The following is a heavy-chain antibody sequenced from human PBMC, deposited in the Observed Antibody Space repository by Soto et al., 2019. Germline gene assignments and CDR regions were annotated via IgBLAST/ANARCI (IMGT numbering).Heavy chain of an antibody. CDR3: ARVFPRLRYFDWPPYPPKYYGMDV. J-gene: IGHJ6*02. D-gene: IGHD3-9*01. Sequence: GASVKVSCKASGYTFTGYYMHWVRQAPGQGLEWMGWINPNSGGTNYAQKFQGRVTMTRDTSISTAYMELSRLRSDDTAVHYCARVFPRLRYFDWPPYPPKYYGMDVWGQGTTVTVSS. CDR1: GYTFTGYY. CDR2: INPNSGGT. V-gene: IGHV1-2*02.